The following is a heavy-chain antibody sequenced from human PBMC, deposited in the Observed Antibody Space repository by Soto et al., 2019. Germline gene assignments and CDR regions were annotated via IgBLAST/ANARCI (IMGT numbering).Heavy chain of an antibody. CDR3: ARGDNPEY. V-gene: IGHV3-7*01. D-gene: IGHD1-1*01. CDR1: GFTFSSHW. Sequence: EVQLVESGGCLVQPGGSLRLSCAASGFTFSSHWMTWVRQAPGKGLEWVANINEDGSEKYYMDSVKGRFTISRDNAKNALYLQMNSLRAEDTAVFYCARGDNPEYWGQGTLVTVSS. J-gene: IGHJ4*02. CDR2: INEDGSEK.